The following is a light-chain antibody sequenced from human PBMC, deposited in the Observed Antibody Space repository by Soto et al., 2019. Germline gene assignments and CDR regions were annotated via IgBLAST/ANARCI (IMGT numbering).Light chain of an antibody. Sequence: EIVLTQSPATLSLSPGERATLSRRASQSVSSYLAWYQQKPGQAPRLLIYDASNRATGIPARFSGSGSGTDFTLTISSLEPEDFVVYYCQQRSNWPLITFGQGTRLEIK. J-gene: IGKJ5*01. CDR3: QQRSNWPLIT. CDR1: QSVSSY. CDR2: DAS. V-gene: IGKV3-11*01.